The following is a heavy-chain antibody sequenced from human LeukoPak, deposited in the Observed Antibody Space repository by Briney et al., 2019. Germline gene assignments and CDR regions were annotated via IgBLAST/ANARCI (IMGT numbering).Heavy chain of an antibody. CDR2: INWNGGST. Sequence: GGSLRLSCAASGFTFSSYAMSWVRQAPGKGLEWVSGINWNGGSTGYADSVKGRFTIARDNAKNSLYLQMNSLRAEDTALYYCAREKPFYDSSGYYYPIAFDYWGQGTLVTVSS. CDR1: GFTFSSYA. J-gene: IGHJ4*02. CDR3: AREKPFYDSSGYYYPIAFDY. V-gene: IGHV3-20*04. D-gene: IGHD3-22*01.